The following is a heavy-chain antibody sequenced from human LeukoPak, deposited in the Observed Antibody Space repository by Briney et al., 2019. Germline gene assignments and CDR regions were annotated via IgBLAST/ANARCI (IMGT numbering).Heavy chain of an antibody. CDR2: IKLDGSEK. V-gene: IGHV3-7*03. J-gene: IGHJ4*02. CDR1: GLTFSRHW. Sequence: GGSLRLSCAASGLTFSRHWMTWVRQAPGKGLEWVANIKLDGSEKNYVDSVKGRFTISRDNTKNSLYLQMNSLRVEDTAVFYCARDQYDTWSRRGNFDSWGQGTLVIVSS. CDR3: ARDQYDTWSRRGNFDS. D-gene: IGHD3-3*01.